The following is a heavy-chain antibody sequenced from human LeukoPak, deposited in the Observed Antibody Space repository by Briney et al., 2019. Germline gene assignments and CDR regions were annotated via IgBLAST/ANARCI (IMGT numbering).Heavy chain of an antibody. Sequence: PSETLSLTCAVYGGSFSDYYWSWIRQSPGKGLEWIGEINHRGRTNSNPSLKSRLTLSVDTSKNQISLKLSSVTAADTAVYYCARGRFLDAFDIWGQGTMVTVSS. CDR1: GGSFSDYY. J-gene: IGHJ3*02. CDR2: INHRGRT. D-gene: IGHD3-3*01. V-gene: IGHV4-34*01. CDR3: ARGRFLDAFDI.